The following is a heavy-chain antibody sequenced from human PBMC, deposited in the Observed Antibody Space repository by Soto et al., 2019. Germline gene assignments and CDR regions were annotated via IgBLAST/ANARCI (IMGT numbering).Heavy chain of an antibody. D-gene: IGHD1-1*01. CDR2: IWYDGSNK. J-gene: IGHJ4*02. CDR1: GFTFSNYG. CDR3: ARESSRELEY. V-gene: IGHV3-33*01. Sequence: QVQLVESGGGVVQPGRSLRLSCAASGFTFSNYGMHWVRQAPGKGLEWVAIIWYDGSNKYYADSVKGRFTISRDNSKNTLYLQMSSLRAEDTAVYYCARESSRELEYWGQGTLVTVSS.